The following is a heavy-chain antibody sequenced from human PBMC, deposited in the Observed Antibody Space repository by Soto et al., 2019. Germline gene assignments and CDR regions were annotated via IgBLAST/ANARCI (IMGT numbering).Heavy chain of an antibody. D-gene: IGHD3-16*01. V-gene: IGHV3-30*18. CDR2: ISYDGSNK. Sequence: LRLSCAASGFTFSSYGMHWVRQAPGKGLEWVAVISYDGSNKYYADSVKGRFTISRDNSKNTLYLQMNSLRAEDTAVYYCAKDGGAVAFDYWGQGTLVTVSS. CDR1: GFTFSSYG. J-gene: IGHJ4*02. CDR3: AKDGGAVAFDY.